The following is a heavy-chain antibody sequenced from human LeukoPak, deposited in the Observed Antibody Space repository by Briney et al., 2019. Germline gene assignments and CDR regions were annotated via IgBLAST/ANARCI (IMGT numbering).Heavy chain of an antibody. D-gene: IGHD3-22*01. CDR2: FDPGDGET. V-gene: IGHV1-24*01. J-gene: IGHJ3*02. CDR1: GYTLTELS. CDR3: ATVMPYYYDSSGYSPRGAFDI. Sequence: ASVKVSCKVSGYTLTELSMHWVRQAPGKGLEWMGGFDPGDGETIYAQKFQGRVTMTEDTSTDTAYMELSSLRSEDTAVYYCATVMPYYYDSSGYSPRGAFDIWGQGTMVTVSS.